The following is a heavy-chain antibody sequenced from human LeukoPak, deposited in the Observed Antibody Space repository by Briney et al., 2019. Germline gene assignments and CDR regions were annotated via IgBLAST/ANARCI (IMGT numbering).Heavy chain of an antibody. V-gene: IGHV4-31*03. D-gene: IGHD2-2*01. J-gene: IGHJ5*02. CDR2: IYYSGST. CDR1: GGSISSGGYY. Sequence: SQTLSLTCTVSGGSISSGGYYWSWIRQHPGKGLEWIGYIYYSGSTYYNPSLKSRVTISVDTSKNQFSLKLSSVTAADTAVYYCARSGGLGYCNSTSCPFSWFDPWGQGTLVTVSS. CDR3: ARSGGLGYCNSTSCPFSWFDP.